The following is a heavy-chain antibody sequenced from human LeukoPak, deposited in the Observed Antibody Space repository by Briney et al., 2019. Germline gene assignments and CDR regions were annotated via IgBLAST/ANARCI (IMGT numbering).Heavy chain of an antibody. CDR2: IGINTL. J-gene: IGHJ4*02. D-gene: IGHD5-18*01. CDR3: ARAQGGHSYGDVGDY. Sequence: GGSLRLSCTASGFIFSAYEMIWVRQAPGKGLECILYIGINTLYYADSVKGRFTSSRDNTKNSLYLQMNSLRDADTAIYYCARAQGGHSYGDVGDYWGQGTRVTVS. V-gene: IGHV3-48*03. CDR1: GFIFSAYE.